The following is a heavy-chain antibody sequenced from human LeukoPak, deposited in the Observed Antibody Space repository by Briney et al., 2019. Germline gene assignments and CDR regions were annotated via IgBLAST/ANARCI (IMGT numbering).Heavy chain of an antibody. V-gene: IGHV3-23*01. D-gene: IGHD3-10*01. CDR1: RFTFSSYA. Sequence: PGGSLRLSCAASRFTFSSYAMSWVRQAPGKGLEWVSAISGSGGSTYYADSVKGRFTISRDNSKNTLYLQMNSLRAEDTAVYYCACMVRGVIITYWGQGTLVTVSS. CDR2: ISGSGGST. J-gene: IGHJ4*02. CDR3: ACMVRGVIITY.